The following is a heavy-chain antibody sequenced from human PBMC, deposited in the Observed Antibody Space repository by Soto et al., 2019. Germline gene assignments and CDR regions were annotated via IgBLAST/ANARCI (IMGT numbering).Heavy chain of an antibody. CDR1: GFTFSSYG. Sequence: PGGSLRLSYAASGFTFSSYGMHWVRQAPGKGLEWVAFISYDGNNKYYADSVKGRFTISRDSSKNTLYLQMNSLRAEDSAVYYCAKDYDYGDYAADYWGQGTLVTSPQ. CDR3: AKDYDYGDYAADY. V-gene: IGHV3-30*18. CDR2: ISYDGNNK. D-gene: IGHD4-17*01. J-gene: IGHJ4*02.